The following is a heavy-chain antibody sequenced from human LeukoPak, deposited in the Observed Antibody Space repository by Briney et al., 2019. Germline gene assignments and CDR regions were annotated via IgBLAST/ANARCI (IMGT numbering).Heavy chain of an antibody. V-gene: IGHV3-23*01. CDR2: INSNGGST. Sequence: GGSLRLSCAASGFTFSSYAMNWVRQAPGKGLEWVSAINSNGGSTYYADSVKGRFTISRDNSKNTLYLQMNSLRAEDTAVYYCAKGPLPRIDYWGQGTLVTVSS. CDR1: GFTFSSYA. CDR3: AKGPLPRIDY. J-gene: IGHJ4*02.